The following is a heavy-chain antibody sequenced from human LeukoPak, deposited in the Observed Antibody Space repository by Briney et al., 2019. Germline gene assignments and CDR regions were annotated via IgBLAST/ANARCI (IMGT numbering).Heavy chain of an antibody. J-gene: IGHJ1*01. CDR1: GDSIRRGSY. D-gene: IGHD2/OR15-2a*01. Sequence: PSETLSLTCTVSGDSIRRGSYWGWIRQPPGKGLEWIATIFHSGSIYTNPSLKSRVTISIDTSKNQVSLSLSSVTAADTAFYYCATVATSFSARFEQWGQGTLVAVSS. V-gene: IGHV4-38-2*02. CDR2: IFHSGSI. CDR3: ATVATSFSARFEQ.